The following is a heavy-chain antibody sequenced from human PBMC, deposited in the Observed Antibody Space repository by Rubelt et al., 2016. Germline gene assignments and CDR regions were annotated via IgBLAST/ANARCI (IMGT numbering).Heavy chain of an antibody. CDR1: GGSISSYY. J-gene: IGHJ4*02. CDR2: INHSGST. CDR3: ARGQTGEADY. V-gene: IGHV4-59*12. D-gene: IGHD3-16*01. Sequence: QVQLQESGPGLVKPSETLSLTCTVSGGSISSYYWSWIRQPPGKGLEWIGEINHSGSTNYNPSLKSRVTISVDTSKNQFSLKLSSVTAADTAVYYCARGQTGEADYWGQGTLVTVSS.